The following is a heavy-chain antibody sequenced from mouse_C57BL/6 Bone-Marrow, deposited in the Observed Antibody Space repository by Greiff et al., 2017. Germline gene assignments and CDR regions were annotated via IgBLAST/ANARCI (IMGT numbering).Heavy chain of an antibody. CDR1: GLTFSSYA. D-gene: IGHD1-1*01. Sequence: EVQVVESGEGLVKPGGSLKLSCAASGLTFSSYAMSWVRQTPEKRLEWVAYISSGGDYIYYADTVKGRFTISRDNARNTLYLQMSSLKSEDTAMYYCTRDRYYGSWYFDVWGTGTTVTVSS. CDR3: TRDRYYGSWYFDV. V-gene: IGHV5-9-1*02. J-gene: IGHJ1*03. CDR2: ISSGGDYI.